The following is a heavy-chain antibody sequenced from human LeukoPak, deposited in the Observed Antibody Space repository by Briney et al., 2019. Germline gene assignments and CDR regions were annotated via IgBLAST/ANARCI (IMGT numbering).Heavy chain of an antibody. Sequence: GGSLRLSCAASGFTFSKYWMLWVRQAPGKGLESVSRINTDGTTTTYADSVKGRFTVSRDNADNTMFLQMNSVRDEDTAVYYCATKQWLAPPPDSWGQGTPVTVSS. V-gene: IGHV3-74*01. CDR2: INTDGTTT. CDR1: GFTFSKYW. D-gene: IGHD6-19*01. CDR3: ATKQWLAPPPDS. J-gene: IGHJ4*02.